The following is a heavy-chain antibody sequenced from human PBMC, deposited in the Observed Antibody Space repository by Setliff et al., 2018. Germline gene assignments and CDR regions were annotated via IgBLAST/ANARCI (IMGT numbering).Heavy chain of an antibody. CDR3: AKVKKPLIRGSGFDY. CDR1: GLSYINDW. V-gene: IGHV3-7*01. D-gene: IGHD2-8*01. J-gene: IGHJ4*02. CDR2: IKEDGSEK. Sequence: GGSLRLSCTASGLSYINDWVSWVRQAPGKGLEWVANIKEDGSEKHYVDSVKGRFTISRDNSENTLFLQMTSLRPEDTGIYYCAKVKKPLIRGSGFDYWGRGTRVTVSS.